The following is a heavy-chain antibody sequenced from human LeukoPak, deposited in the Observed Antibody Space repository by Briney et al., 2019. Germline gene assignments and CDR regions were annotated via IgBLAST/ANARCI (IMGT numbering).Heavy chain of an antibody. CDR3: ARDLSSWSGAVDY. CDR1: GFTFSGYA. V-gene: IGHV3-30*01. J-gene: IGHJ4*02. D-gene: IGHD6-13*01. CDR2: ISYDGSNQ. Sequence: GRSLRLSCTASGFTFSGYAFHWVCQAPGKGLAWVAIISYDGSNQYYADSVKGRFTISRDNSKNTLYLQMNSLRAEDTAVYYCARDLSSWSGAVDYWGQGTLVTVSS.